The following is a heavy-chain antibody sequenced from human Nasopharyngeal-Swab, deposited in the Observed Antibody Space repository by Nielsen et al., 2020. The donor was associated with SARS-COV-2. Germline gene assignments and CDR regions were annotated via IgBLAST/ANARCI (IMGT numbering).Heavy chain of an antibody. Sequence: ASVKVSCKASGYSFRSYGINWVRQAPGQGLEWMGWISIYNADRNYAEKFQGRVSMTTDTSTTTAFMELMSLRSDDTAVYYCARDVDEWLVVPSLSFDHWGQGTLVTVSS. CDR2: ISIYNADR. J-gene: IGHJ4*02. D-gene: IGHD3-9*01. CDR1: GYSFRSYG. CDR3: ARDVDEWLVVPSLSFDH. V-gene: IGHV1-18*01.